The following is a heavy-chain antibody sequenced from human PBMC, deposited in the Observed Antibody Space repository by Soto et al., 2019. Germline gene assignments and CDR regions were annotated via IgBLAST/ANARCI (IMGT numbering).Heavy chain of an antibody. CDR1: GDTFTEYY. CDR3: ARGEHVVVVTAALDY. CDR2: VNPSGGHT. V-gene: IGHV1-46*01. D-gene: IGHD2-21*02. Sequence: QVQLMQSGAEVKKPGASVKVSCKASGDTFTEYYIHWVRQAPGQGLEWMGIVNPSGGHTTYAHHLLGRVTMTGATATSTLYIELTSLTSEDTAVYYCARGEHVVVVTAALDYWGQGTLVTVSS. J-gene: IGHJ4*02.